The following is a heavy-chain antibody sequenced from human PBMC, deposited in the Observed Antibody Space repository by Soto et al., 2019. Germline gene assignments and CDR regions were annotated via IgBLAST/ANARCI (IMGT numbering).Heavy chain of an antibody. D-gene: IGHD6-19*01. CDR1: GFTVSSKY. J-gene: IGHJ4*02. V-gene: IGHV3-53*01. CDR2: IYGGGTT. Sequence: EVQLVESGGGWIQPGGSLRLSCAASGFTVSSKYMTWVRQAPGKGLEWVSGIYGGGTTYYADSVKGRFTISRDNSKNTLYLQMNSLRAEDTAVYYCVQTTGWPGFDFWGQGTLVTVSS. CDR3: VQTTGWPGFDF.